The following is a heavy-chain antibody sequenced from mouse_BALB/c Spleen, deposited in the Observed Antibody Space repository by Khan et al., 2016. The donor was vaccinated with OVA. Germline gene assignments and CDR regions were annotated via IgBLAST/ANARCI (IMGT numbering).Heavy chain of an antibody. J-gene: IGHJ4*01. D-gene: IGHD1-1*01. CDR3: AREHASSRFYAMDY. Sequence: VQLQQSGPELVKPGASVKMSCKASGYTFTSYVMHWVKQKPGQGLEWIGYINPYNDGTKYNEKFKGKATLTSDKSSSTAYMELSSLTPEDSAVSYCAREHASSRFYAMDYWGQGTSVTVSS. CDR2: INPYNDGT. CDR1: GYTFTSYV. V-gene: IGHV1S136*01.